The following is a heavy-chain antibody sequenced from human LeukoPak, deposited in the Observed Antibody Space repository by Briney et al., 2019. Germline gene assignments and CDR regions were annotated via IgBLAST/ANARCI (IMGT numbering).Heavy chain of an antibody. J-gene: IGHJ4*02. CDR2: IRNDGGNK. CDR1: GFTFSSYG. V-gene: IGHV3-30*02. Sequence: GGSLGLSCAASGFTFSSYGMHWVRQAPGKGLEWVAFIRNDGGNKYYADSVKGRFTISRDNSKNTLYVQMNSLRAEDTAVYYCAKGFGYSSSWYEGSIYFDYWGQGTLVTVSS. CDR3: AKGFGYSSSWYEGSIYFDY. D-gene: IGHD6-13*01.